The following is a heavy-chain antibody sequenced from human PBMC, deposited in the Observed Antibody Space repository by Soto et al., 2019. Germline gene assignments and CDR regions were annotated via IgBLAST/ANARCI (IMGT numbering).Heavy chain of an antibody. Sequence: SETLFLTCTVSGGSISSGGYYWSWIRQHPGKGLEWIGYIYYSGSTYYNPSLKSRVTISVDTSKNQFSLKLSSVTAADTAVYYCARALAGYAHRWGQGTLVTVSS. J-gene: IGHJ5*02. CDR1: GGSISSGGYY. CDR2: IYYSGST. CDR3: ARALAGYAHR. D-gene: IGHD1-1*01. V-gene: IGHV4-31*03.